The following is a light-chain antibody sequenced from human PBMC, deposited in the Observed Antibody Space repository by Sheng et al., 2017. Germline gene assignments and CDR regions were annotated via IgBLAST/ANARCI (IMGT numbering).Light chain of an antibody. CDR1: QTVSRRF. J-gene: IGKJ4*01. V-gene: IGKV3-20*01. Sequence: EIVLTQSPVTLSVSPGERATLFCRASQTVSRRFIAWYQQKPGQAPRLLIYGVSNRATGIPDRFSGSGSGTDFTLTITKLEPEDAAVYHCQQYGSSALTFGEGPRWRPN. CDR3: QQYGSSALT. CDR2: GVS.